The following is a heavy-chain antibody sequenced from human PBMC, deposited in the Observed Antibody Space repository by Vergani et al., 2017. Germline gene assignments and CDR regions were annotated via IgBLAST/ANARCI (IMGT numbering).Heavy chain of an antibody. CDR1: GFSFSGYW. J-gene: IGHJ5*01. D-gene: IGHD5-12*01. CDR2: IKSDGSIT. V-gene: IGHV3-74*01. CDR3: VRARCSGPCFMSNWFDS. Sequence: EVQLVESGGGLIHPGGSLRLSCEGSGFSFSGYWMHWVRQSPEKGLVWVSRIKSDGSITNYADSVKGQFTISRDNAKNTLYLEMNSLRGDDTAIYYCVRARCSGPCFMSNWFDSWGQGTLVTVSS.